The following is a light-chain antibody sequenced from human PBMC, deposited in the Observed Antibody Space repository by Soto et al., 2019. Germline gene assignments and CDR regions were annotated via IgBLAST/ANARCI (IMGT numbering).Light chain of an antibody. CDR1: QSISSY. CDR3: QQSYSTLTWT. V-gene: IGKV1-39*01. Sequence: DIQMTQSPSSLSASVGDRVTITCRASQSISSYLTWYQQKPGTAPTLLIYAASSLQSWVPSRFSGSGSGTDFTLTISSLQPEDFATYYCQQSYSTLTWTCGQGSQGDIK. CDR2: AAS. J-gene: IGKJ1*01.